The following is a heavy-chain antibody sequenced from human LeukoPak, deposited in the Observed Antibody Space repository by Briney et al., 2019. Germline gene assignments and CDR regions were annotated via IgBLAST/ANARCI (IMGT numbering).Heavy chain of an antibody. Sequence: GRSLRLSCAASGFTFSSYWMSWVRQAPGKGLEWVANIKQDGSEKYYVDSVKGRFTISRDNAKNSLYLQMNSLRAEDTAVYYCARRVGATYYYYTDVWGKGTTVTVSS. CDR1: GFTFSSYW. D-gene: IGHD1-26*01. CDR2: IKQDGSEK. J-gene: IGHJ6*03. V-gene: IGHV3-7*01. CDR3: ARRVGATYYYYTDV.